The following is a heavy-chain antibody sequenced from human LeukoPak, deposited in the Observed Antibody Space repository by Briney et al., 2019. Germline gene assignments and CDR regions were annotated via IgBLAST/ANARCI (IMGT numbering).Heavy chain of an antibody. J-gene: IGHJ4*02. D-gene: IGHD3-22*01. CDR1: GYTFTSYG. V-gene: IGHV1-18*01. CDR2: GKVYNGNT. CDR3: ARVYDSSGYCYLDLFGY. Sequence: GASVTVSCRGSGYTFTSYGISWVRQPPAQGLGWMGLGKVYNGNTNYAQKLQGRATMTTDTSTSTAYIELRSLRSDDTAVYCCARVYDSSGYCYLDLFGYWGQGTLATVSS.